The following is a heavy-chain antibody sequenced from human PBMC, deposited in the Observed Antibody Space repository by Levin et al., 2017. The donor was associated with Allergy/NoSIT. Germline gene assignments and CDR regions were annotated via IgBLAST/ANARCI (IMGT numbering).Heavy chain of an antibody. Sequence: SVKVSCKASGGTFSSYAISWVRQAPGQGLEWMGGIIPIFGTANYAQKFQGRVTITADESTSTAYMELSSLRSEDTAVYYCARGPYCGGDCPAPYNWFDPWGQGTLVTVSS. J-gene: IGHJ5*02. V-gene: IGHV1-69*13. CDR1: GGTFSSYA. CDR3: ARGPYCGGDCPAPYNWFDP. D-gene: IGHD2-21*02. CDR2: IIPIFGTA.